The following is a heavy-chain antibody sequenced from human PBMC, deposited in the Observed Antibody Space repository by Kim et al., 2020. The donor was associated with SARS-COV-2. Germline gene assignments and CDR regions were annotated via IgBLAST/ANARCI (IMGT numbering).Heavy chain of an antibody. J-gene: IGHJ4*02. CDR2: IIPIFGTA. CDR1: GGTFSSYA. Sequence: SVKVSCKASGGTFSSYAISWVRQAPGQGLEWMGGIIPIFGTANYAQKFQGRVTITADESTSTAYMELSSLRSEDTAVYYCARDMVRGVIITGWFDYWGQGTLVTVSS. D-gene: IGHD3-10*01. CDR3: ARDMVRGVIITGWFDY. V-gene: IGHV1-69*13.